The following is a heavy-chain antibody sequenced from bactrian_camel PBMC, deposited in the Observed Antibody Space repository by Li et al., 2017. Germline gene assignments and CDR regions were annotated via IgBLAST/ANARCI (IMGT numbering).Heavy chain of an antibody. D-gene: IGHD6*01. CDR2: IYLAGGDT. V-gene: IGHV3S6*01. J-gene: IGHJ6*01. CDR1: GHTCTC. Sequence: HVQLVESGGGSVQAGGSLRLSCAAPGHTCTCMAWFRQAPGKEREAVGAIYLAGGDTYYADSVKGRFTISQDNAKNTLYLQMNSLKPEDTAMYYCAAFPGTDGGSWYERGRCADFGYWGQGTQVTVS. CDR3: AAFPGTDGGSWYERGRCADFGY.